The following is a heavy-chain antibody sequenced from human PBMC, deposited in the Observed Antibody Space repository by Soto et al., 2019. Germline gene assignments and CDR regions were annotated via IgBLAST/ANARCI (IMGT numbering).Heavy chain of an antibody. Sequence: QVQLVQSGAEVKKPGSSVKVSCKASGGTFSSYAINWVRQATGQGLEWMGWMNPNSGNTGYAQKFQGRVTMTRNTSISTAYMELSSLRSEDTAVYYCARVDDYGGNPNWFDPWGQGTLVTVSS. D-gene: IGHD4-17*01. CDR2: MNPNSGNT. V-gene: IGHV1-8*02. CDR1: GGTFSSYA. CDR3: ARVDDYGGNPNWFDP. J-gene: IGHJ5*02.